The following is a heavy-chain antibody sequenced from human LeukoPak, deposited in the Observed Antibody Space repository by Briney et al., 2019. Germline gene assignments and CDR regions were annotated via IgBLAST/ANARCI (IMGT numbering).Heavy chain of an antibody. CDR2: ISGTGDDT. V-gene: IGHV3-23*01. CDR3: VYQSLGAME. Sequence: GGSLRLSCAVSGFTFNSYAVTWVRQAPWKGLEWVSSISGTGDDTYYADSVKGRFTISRDNSQNTLYLQMSSLRAEDAAVYYCVYQSLGAMEWGQGTLVTVSS. CDR1: GFTFNSYA. J-gene: IGHJ4*02. D-gene: IGHD6-19*01.